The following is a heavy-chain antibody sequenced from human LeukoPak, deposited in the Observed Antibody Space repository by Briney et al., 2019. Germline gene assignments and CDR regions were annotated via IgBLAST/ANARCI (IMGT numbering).Heavy chain of an antibody. CDR3: ARKTVVGSYFDY. D-gene: IGHD4-23*01. CDR1: GFTFSAYW. CDR2: IKQDGSGK. V-gene: IGHV3-7*03. J-gene: IGHJ4*02. Sequence: PGGSQRLSCAASGFTFSAYWMSWVRQAPGKGLEWVANIKQDGSGKYYVDSVKGRFTISRDNAKNSLYLQMNSLRAEDTAVYYCARKTVVGSYFDYWGQGTPVTVSS.